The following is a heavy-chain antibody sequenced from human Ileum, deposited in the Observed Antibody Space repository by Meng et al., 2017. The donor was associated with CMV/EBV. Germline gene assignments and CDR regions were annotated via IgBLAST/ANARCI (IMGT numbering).Heavy chain of an antibody. J-gene: IGHJ4*01. V-gene: IGHV3-9*01. CDR1: GFTFDDYA. D-gene: IGHD2/OR15-2a*01. CDR2: VSWNRGAI. Sequence: GGSLRLSCAASGFTFDDYALHWVRQAPGKGLEWVSGVSWNRGAIGYADSVKGRFTISRDNAKNSLYLQMNSLRAEDTALYYCAKDDSAGPYPTFFDYWGHGTLVTVSS. CDR3: AKDDSAGPYPTFFDY.